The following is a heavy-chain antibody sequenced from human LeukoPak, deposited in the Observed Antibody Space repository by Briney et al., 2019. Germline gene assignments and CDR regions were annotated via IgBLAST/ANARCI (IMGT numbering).Heavy chain of an antibody. CDR2: IYTSGSH. D-gene: IGHD3-22*01. CDR3: PRDHATDNYESSYDAFDI. J-gene: IGHJ3*02. Sequence: PSETLSLTCTVAAGSISSKYWSWIRQPARKGLEWVGRIYTSGSHSFHPSLKTRVTLSIATSKNQFSLNLTSLAPPATPFFYFPRDHATDNYESSYDAFDIWGQGTVVTVPS. V-gene: IGHV4-4*07. CDR1: AGSISSKY.